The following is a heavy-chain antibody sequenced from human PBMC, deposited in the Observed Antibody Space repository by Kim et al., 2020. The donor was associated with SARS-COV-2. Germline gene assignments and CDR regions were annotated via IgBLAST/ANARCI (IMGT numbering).Heavy chain of an antibody. Sequence: GGSLRLSCAASGFTFSSYSMNWVRQAPGKGLEWVSSISSSSSYIYYADSVKGRFTISRDNAKNSLYLQMNSLRAEDTAVYYCARDRGIDYVWGSHDYWGQGTLVTVSS. CDR1: GFTFSSYS. CDR3: ARDRGIDYVWGSHDY. CDR2: ISSSSSYI. J-gene: IGHJ4*02. D-gene: IGHD3-16*01. V-gene: IGHV3-21*04.